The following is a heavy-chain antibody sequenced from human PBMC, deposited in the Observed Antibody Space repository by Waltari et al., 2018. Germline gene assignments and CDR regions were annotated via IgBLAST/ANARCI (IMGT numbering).Heavy chain of an antibody. D-gene: IGHD2-15*01. J-gene: IGHJ6*03. V-gene: IGHV3-30*02. Sequence: QVQLRDAGGGAAAPGWSLRPSSATTGCTSSPSGTSGVRQASGKGMEGVEFIRYDGSNKNYADPVKGRFTISRDNSKNTLYLQMNSLRAEDTAVYYCAKAWSRGYYYYMDVWGKGTTVTVSS. CDR2: IRYDGSNK. CDR1: GCTSSPSG. CDR3: AKAWSRGYYYYMDV.